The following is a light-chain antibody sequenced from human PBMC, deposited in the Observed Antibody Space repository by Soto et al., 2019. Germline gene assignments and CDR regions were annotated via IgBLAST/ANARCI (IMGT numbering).Light chain of an antibody. J-gene: IGKJ1*01. CDR2: GAS. Sequence: EVVMTQSPATLSVSLGERATLSCRASQSVSSNLGWYQQKPGQAPRLLIYGASTRATGIPARFSGSGSGTEFTLTITSLQSEDFAVYYCQQYNNWPRTFGQGTKVEIK. CDR3: QQYNNWPRT. V-gene: IGKV3-15*01. CDR1: QSVSSN.